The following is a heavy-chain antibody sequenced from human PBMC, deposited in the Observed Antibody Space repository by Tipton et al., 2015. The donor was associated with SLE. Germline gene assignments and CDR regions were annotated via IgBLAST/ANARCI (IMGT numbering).Heavy chain of an antibody. CDR3: AREDSDISGIFDI. D-gene: IGHD1-1*01. CDR1: GYSFPNYW. CDR2: IYPDDSDT. J-gene: IGHJ3*02. Sequence: QSGAEVKKPGESLKISCQGSGYSFPNYWIVWVRQMPGQGLEWMGSIYPDDSDTRYSPSFQGQVTMSADRSISTACLQLSSLKASDTAMYYCAREDSDISGIFDIWGQGTMATVSS. V-gene: IGHV5-51*03.